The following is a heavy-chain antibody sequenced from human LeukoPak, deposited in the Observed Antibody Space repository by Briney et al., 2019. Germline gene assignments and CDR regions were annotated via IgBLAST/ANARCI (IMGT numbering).Heavy chain of an antibody. V-gene: IGHV1-69*01. CDR1: GGTFSSYA. J-gene: IGHJ4*02. CDR2: IIPIFGTA. Sequence: SVKVSCKASGGTFSSYAISWVRQAPGQGLEWMVGIIPIFGTANYAQKFQGRVTITADESTSTAYMELSSLRSEDTAVYYCARGKGTHYYDSSGYYMYWGQGTLVTVSS. D-gene: IGHD3-22*01. CDR3: ARGKGTHYYDSSGYYMY.